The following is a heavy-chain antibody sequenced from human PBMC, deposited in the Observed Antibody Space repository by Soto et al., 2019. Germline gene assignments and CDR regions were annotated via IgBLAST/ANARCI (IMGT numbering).Heavy chain of an antibody. J-gene: IGHJ4*02. CDR1: GASISSFN. Sequence: SETLSLTCSVSGASISSFNWNWVRQPAGKGPEWVGRLNIAGTINYNPSLKSRITMSMDTSKNQISLHLRSVTAADTAIYYCARDRGEYTSSWFWYFSHWGQGTLVTVSS. CDR3: ARDRGEYTSSWFWYFSH. V-gene: IGHV4-4*07. CDR2: LNIAGTI. D-gene: IGHD6-13*01.